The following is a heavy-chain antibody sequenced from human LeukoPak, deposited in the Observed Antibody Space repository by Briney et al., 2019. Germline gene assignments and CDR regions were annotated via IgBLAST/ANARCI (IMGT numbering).Heavy chain of an antibody. CDR2: FYDSGNT. V-gene: IGHV4-38-2*02. CDR3: ARGKSRVSHIDY. CDR1: GYSISSGYY. Sequence: SETLSLTCTVSGYSISSGYYWGWIRQPPGKGLEWIGSFYDSGNTYYNPSLKSRVTISVGTSKNQFSLKVRSVTAADTAVYFCARGKSRVSHIDYWGQGTLVTVSS. J-gene: IGHJ4*02.